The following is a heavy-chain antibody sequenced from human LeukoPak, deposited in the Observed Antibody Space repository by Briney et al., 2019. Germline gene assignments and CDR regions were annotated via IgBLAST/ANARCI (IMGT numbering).Heavy chain of an antibody. J-gene: IGHJ4*02. CDR2: ISGSGGST. V-gene: IGHV3-23*01. CDR1: GFTFSSYA. Sequence: GGSLRPSCAASGFTFSSYAMSWVRQAPGKGLEWVSAISGSGGSTYYADSVKGRFTISRDNSKNTLYLQMNSLRAEDTAVYYCATYISSWYCFDYWGPGTLVTVSS. CDR3: ATYISSWYCFDY. D-gene: IGHD6-13*01.